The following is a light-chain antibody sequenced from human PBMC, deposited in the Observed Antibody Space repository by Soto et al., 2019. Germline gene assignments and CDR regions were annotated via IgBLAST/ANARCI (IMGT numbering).Light chain of an antibody. J-gene: IGKJ1*01. V-gene: IGKV3-11*01. CDR2: DAS. Sequence: ETVLTQSPATQSLSPGERATLSCRASQSVRSNLAWYQHKPGQAPRLLIYDASNRATGIPGRFSGSGSGTDFTLTISNLEPEDFAVYYCQQRDNWPWTFGQGAKVEIK. CDR1: QSVRSN. CDR3: QQRDNWPWT.